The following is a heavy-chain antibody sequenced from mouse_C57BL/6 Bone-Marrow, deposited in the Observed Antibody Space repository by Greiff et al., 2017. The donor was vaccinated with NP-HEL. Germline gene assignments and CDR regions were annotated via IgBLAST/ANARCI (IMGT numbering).Heavy chain of an antibody. CDR3: AREYYGSDY. V-gene: IGHV1-22*01. Sequence: EVKLQESGPELVKPGASVKMSCTASGYTFTDYNMHWVKQSHGKSLEWIGYINPNNGGTSYNQKFKGKATLTVNKSSSTAYMELRSLTSEDSADNYSAREYYGSDYWGQGTSLTVSS. CDR1: GYTFTDYN. D-gene: IGHD1-1*01. J-gene: IGHJ2*02. CDR2: INPNNGGT.